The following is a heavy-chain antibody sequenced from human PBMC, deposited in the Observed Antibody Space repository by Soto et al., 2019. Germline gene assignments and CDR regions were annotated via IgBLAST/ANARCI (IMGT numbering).Heavy chain of an antibody. D-gene: IGHD1-20*01. Sequence: QVTLKESGPVLVKPTETLTLTCTVSGFSLSNARMGVGWIRQPPGKALDGLAHIFSNDKKSYSNSLKSRLTIAKDTSKSQVVLTMTNMDPVDTDTYYCARIRRITGPPAPHLLDYWGQGSLVTVSS. V-gene: IGHV2-26*01. CDR1: GFSLSNARMG. CDR3: ARIRRITGPPAPHLLDY. J-gene: IGHJ4*02. CDR2: IFSNDKK.